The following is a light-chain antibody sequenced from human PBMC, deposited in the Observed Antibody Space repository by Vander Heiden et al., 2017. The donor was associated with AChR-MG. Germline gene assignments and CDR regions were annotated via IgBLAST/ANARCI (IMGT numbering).Light chain of an antibody. CDR3: QRRDNWLALT. CDR1: QSVSNY. CDR2: DAS. Sequence: EIVLTQSPATLSLSPGERATLSCRASQSVSNYLAWYRHNRGQAPRLLIYDASNRATGTPARFSSSGSGTDFTLTISSLEPDDFAVYYCQRRDNWLALTFGGGTKVEIK. V-gene: IGKV3-11*01. J-gene: IGKJ4*01.